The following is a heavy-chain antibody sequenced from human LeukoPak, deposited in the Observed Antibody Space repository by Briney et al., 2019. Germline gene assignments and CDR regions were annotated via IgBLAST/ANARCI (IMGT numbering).Heavy chain of an antibody. CDR1: GFTFSSYA. J-gene: IGHJ4*02. D-gene: IGHD2-2*01. Sequence: QPGGSLRLSCAASGFTFSSYAMSWVRQAPGKGLEWVSAISGSGGSTYYADSVKGQFTISRDNSKNTLYLQMNSLRAEDTAVYYCAKKGPAARSNSDYFDYWGQGTLVTVSS. CDR3: AKKGPAARSNSDYFDY. CDR2: ISGSGGST. V-gene: IGHV3-23*01.